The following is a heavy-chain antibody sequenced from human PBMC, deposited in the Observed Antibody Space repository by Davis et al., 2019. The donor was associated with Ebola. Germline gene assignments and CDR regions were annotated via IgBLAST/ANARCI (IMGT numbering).Heavy chain of an antibody. V-gene: IGHV3-21*01. Sequence: GGSLRLSCAASGFTFSSYSMNWVRQAPGKGLEWVSSISSSSSYIYYADSVKGRFTISRDNAKNSLYLQMNSLRAEDTAVYYCARDRMVRIAAAGTDPYYYYYGMDVWGKGTTVTVSS. CDR3: ARDRMVRIAAAGTDPYYYYYGMDV. CDR1: GFTFSSYS. D-gene: IGHD6-13*01. J-gene: IGHJ6*04. CDR2: ISSSSSYI.